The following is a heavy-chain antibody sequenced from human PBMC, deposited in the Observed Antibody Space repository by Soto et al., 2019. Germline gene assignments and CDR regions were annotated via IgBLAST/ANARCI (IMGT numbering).Heavy chain of an antibody. Sequence: SVKVSCKASGGTFSSYAISWVRQAPGQGLEWMGGIIPIFVTANYAQKLQGRVTITADKSTSTAYMELSSLRSEDTAVYYCARADLEYSSSPLDYWGQGTLVTVSS. CDR2: IIPIFVTA. D-gene: IGHD6-6*01. V-gene: IGHV1-69*06. J-gene: IGHJ4*02. CDR3: ARADLEYSSSPLDY. CDR1: GGTFSSYA.